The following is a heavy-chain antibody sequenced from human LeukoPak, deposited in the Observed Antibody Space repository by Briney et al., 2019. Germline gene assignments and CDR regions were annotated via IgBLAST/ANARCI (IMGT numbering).Heavy chain of an antibody. V-gene: IGHV3-23*01. J-gene: IGHJ4*02. D-gene: IGHD2-2*01. CDR1: GFTFSSYA. Sequence: PGGSLRLSCAASGFTFSSYAMSWVRQAPGKGLEWVSAISGSGGSTYYADSVKGRFTISRGNSKTTLYLQMNSLRAEDTAVYYCAKDQPSYCSSTGCYAGYFDYWGQGTLVTVSS. CDR2: ISGSGGST. CDR3: AKDQPSYCSSTGCYAGYFDY.